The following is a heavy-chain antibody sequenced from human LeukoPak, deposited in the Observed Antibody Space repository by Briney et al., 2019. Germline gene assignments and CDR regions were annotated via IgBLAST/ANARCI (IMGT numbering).Heavy chain of an antibody. CDR2: IGTSTSYI. CDR1: GFTFSTYI. J-gene: IGHJ5*02. CDR3: AKDRGDIVRGSYST. D-gene: IGHD1-26*01. V-gene: IGHV3-21*04. Sequence: PGGSLRLSCAASGFTFSTYIMNWVRQTPGKGLEWVSSIGTSTSYIYYADSVKGRFTISRDNAKNTLYLQMNSLRAEDTAVYYCAKDRGDIVRGSYSTWGQGTLVTVSS.